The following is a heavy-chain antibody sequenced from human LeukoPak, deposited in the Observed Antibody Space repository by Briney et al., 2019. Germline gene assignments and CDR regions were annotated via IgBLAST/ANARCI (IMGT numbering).Heavy chain of an antibody. D-gene: IGHD4-11*01. Sequence: SETLSLTCTVSGGSISSYYWSWIRQPAGKGREWIGRIYTSGSTNYNPSLKSRVTISVDKSKNQFSLKLSSVTAADTAVYYCAREDDYSNYGRWGQGTLVTVSS. V-gene: IGHV4-4*07. CDR1: GGSISSYY. J-gene: IGHJ4*02. CDR2: IYTSGST. CDR3: AREDDYSNYGR.